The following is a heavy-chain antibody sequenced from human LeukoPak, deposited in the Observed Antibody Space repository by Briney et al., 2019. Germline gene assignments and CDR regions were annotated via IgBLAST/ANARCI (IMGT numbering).Heavy chain of an antibody. V-gene: IGHV3-21*06. CDR3: ARALRYFDWGYFDY. D-gene: IGHD3-9*01. CDR2: ISSTGSYI. CDR1: GFTFNSNA. Sequence: PGGSLGLSCAASGFTFNSNAMNWVRQTPEKGLEWVSSISSTGSYIYYADSVKGRFTISRDNAKSSLYLQMNSLRAEDTAVYYCARALRYFDWGYFDYWGQGTLVTVSS. J-gene: IGHJ4*02.